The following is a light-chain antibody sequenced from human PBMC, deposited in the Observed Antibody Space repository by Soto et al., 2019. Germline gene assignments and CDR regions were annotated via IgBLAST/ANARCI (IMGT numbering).Light chain of an antibody. CDR1: SSDVGDYNY. CDR2: EVS. Sequence: QSVLTQPASVSGSPGQSITISCTGTSSDVGDYNYVSWYQQHPGKAPKVMIYEVSNRPSGVSNRFSGSKSGNTASLTISGPQAEDEADYYCSSYTSSSTPLYVFGTGTKVTVL. V-gene: IGLV2-14*01. CDR3: SSYTSSSTPLYV. J-gene: IGLJ1*01.